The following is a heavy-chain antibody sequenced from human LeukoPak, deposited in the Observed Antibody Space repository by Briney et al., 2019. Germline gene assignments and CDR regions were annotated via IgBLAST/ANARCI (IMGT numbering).Heavy chain of an antibody. D-gene: IGHD2-15*01. CDR2: IYYSGSS. V-gene: IGHV4-59*01. J-gene: IGHJ4*02. Sequence: PSETLSLTCTVSGGSISSYYWSWIRQPPGKGLEWIGYIYYSGSSNYNPSLKSRVTISVDTSKNQFSLRLSSVTAADTAVYYCASQYCSGGSCYPLFDYWGQGTLVTVSS. CDR3: ASQYCSGGSCYPLFDY. CDR1: GGSISSYY.